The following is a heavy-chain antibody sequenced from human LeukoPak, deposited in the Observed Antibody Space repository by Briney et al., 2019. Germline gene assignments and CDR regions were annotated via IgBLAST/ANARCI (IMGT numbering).Heavy chain of an antibody. D-gene: IGHD3-22*01. CDR1: GGTFSSYA. CDR3: ARVKPNYYDSSAYGTFDI. J-gene: IGHJ3*02. V-gene: IGHV1-69*13. Sequence: SVKVSCKASGGTFSSYAISWVRQAPGQGLEWMGGIIPIFGTANYAQKFQGRVTITADESTSTAYMELSSLRSEDTAVYYCARVKPNYYDSSAYGTFDIWGQGTMVTVSS. CDR2: IIPIFGTA.